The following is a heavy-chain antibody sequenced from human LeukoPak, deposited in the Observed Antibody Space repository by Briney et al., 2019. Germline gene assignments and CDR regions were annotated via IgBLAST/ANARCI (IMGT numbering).Heavy chain of an antibody. J-gene: IGHJ5*02. V-gene: IGHV3-23*01. CDR3: AAIAARTLGWFDP. Sequence: SAISGSGGSTYYADSVKGRFTISRDNSKNTLYLQMNSLRAEDTAVYYCAAIAARTLGWFDPWGQGTLVTVSS. D-gene: IGHD6-6*01. CDR2: ISGSGGST.